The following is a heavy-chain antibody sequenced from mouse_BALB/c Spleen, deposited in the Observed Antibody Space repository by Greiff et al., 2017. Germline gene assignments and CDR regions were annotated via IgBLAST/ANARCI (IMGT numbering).Heavy chain of an antibody. Sequence: DVKLQQSGPDLVKPGASVKISCKASGYSFTGYYMHWVKQSHGKSLEWIGRVNPNNGGTSYNQKFKGKAILTVDKSSSTAYMELRSLTSEDSAVYYCARFEVVDYYGSSPWFAYWGQGTLVTVSA. D-gene: IGHD1-1*01. CDR3: ARFEVVDYYGSSPWFAY. V-gene: IGHV1-26*01. CDR1: GYSFTGYY. J-gene: IGHJ3*01. CDR2: VNPNNGGT.